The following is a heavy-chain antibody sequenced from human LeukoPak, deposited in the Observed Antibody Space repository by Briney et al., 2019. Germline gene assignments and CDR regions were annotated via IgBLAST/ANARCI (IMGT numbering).Heavy chain of an antibody. CDR1: GFTFRSYA. J-gene: IGHJ4*02. D-gene: IGHD6-19*01. V-gene: IGHV3-23*01. Sequence: PGGSLRLSCPASGFTFRSYAMSWVRQAPGKRLEWVSAISSSSTNTYYADSVKGRFTISRDNSKNTLYLQMNSLKAEDTAVYYCATPSSGYGSFDSWGQGTLVTVSS. CDR3: ATPSSGYGSFDS. CDR2: ISSSSTNT.